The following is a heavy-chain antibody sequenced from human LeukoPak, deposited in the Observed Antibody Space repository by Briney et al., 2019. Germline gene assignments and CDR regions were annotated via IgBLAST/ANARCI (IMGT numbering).Heavy chain of an antibody. Sequence: ASVKVSCKTSGYRFTGFYIHWVRQAPGQGLEWMGWINPNTGGTNFAQKFQGRVTMTTDTSMNTAYMGLRSLTSDDTAVYYCAREGDFHGSGRGDYWGQGTLVMVSS. CDR1: GYRFTGFY. CDR2: INPNTGGT. CDR3: AREGDFHGSGRGDY. D-gene: IGHD3-10*01. J-gene: IGHJ4*02. V-gene: IGHV1-2*02.